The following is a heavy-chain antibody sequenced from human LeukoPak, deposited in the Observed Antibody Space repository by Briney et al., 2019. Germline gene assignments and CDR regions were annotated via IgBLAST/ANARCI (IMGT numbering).Heavy chain of an antibody. Sequence: KPSETLSLTCAVSGYSISSGYYWGWIRQPPGKGLEWIGSIYHSGSTYYNPSLKSRVTISVDTSKNQFSLKLSSVTAADTAVYYCARSGYSSSWSWFDPWGQGTRVTVSS. CDR2: IYHSGST. J-gene: IGHJ5*02. CDR3: ARSGYSSSWSWFDP. V-gene: IGHV4-38-2*01. D-gene: IGHD6-13*01. CDR1: GYSISSGYY.